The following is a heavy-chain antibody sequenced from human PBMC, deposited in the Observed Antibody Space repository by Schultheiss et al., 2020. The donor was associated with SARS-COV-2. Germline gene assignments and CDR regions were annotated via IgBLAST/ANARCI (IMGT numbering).Heavy chain of an antibody. CDR1: GYTFTSYA. CDR3: ARDQPRIAAAGTYQGYGMDV. D-gene: IGHD6-13*01. CDR2: INAGNGNT. V-gene: IGHV1-3*01. J-gene: IGHJ6*02. Sequence: ASVKVSCKASGYTFTSYAMHWVRQAPGQRLEWMGWINAGNGNTKYSQKFQGRVTITRDTSASTAYMELSSLRSEDTAVYYCARDQPRIAAAGTYQGYGMDVWGQGTTVTVSS.